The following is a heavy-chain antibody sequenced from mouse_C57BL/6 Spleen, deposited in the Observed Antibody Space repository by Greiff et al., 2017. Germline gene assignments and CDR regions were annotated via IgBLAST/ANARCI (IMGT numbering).Heavy chain of an antibody. CDR2: ISSGSSTI. Sequence: EVQVVESGGGLVKPGGSLKLSCAASGFTFSDYGMHWVRQAPEKGLEWVAYISSGSSTIYYADTVKGRFTISRDNAKTTLFLQMTSLRSEDTAMYYCASYYGSAFDYWGQGTTLTVSS. J-gene: IGHJ2*01. V-gene: IGHV5-17*01. D-gene: IGHD1-1*01. CDR3: ASYYGSAFDY. CDR1: GFTFSDYG.